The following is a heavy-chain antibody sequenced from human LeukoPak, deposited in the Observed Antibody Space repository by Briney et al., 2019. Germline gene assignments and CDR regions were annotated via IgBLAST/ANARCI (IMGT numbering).Heavy chain of an antibody. CDR3: ARGMLVDDIMTGP. Sequence: ASVKVSCKASGYTFSSYGITWVRQAPGQRLEWMGWVSAYNGDTKYAQKLQDRVTMTTDTSTTTAYMELRSLRSDDTAVYYCARGMLVDDIMTGPWGQGTRVTVSS. CDR1: GYTFSSYG. CDR2: VSAYNGDT. J-gene: IGHJ5*02. D-gene: IGHD3-9*01. V-gene: IGHV1-18*01.